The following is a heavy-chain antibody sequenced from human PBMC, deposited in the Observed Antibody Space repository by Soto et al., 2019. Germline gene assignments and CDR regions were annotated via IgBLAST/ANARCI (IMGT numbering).Heavy chain of an antibody. CDR2: ISSSGSTI. CDR3: ARGGGPSDYYYYGMDV. V-gene: IGHV3-48*03. CDR1: GFTFSSYE. J-gene: IGHJ6*02. Sequence: EVQLVESGGGLVQPGGSLRLSCAASGFTFSSYEMNWVRQAPGKGLEWVSYISSSGSTIYYADSVKGRFTISRDNAKNSLYLQMNNLRAEDTAVYYCARGGGPSDYYYYGMDVWGQGTTVTVSS. D-gene: IGHD3-16*01.